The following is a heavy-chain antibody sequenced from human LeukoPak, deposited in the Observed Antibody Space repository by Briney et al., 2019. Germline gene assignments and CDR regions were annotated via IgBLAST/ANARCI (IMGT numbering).Heavy chain of an antibody. CDR3: ARAFSNYYHMDV. V-gene: IGHV3-66*02. CDR2: IYIAGNT. CDR1: GFNVSANY. Sequence: PAVYLRCSCEASGFNVSANYMSWVRQAPGRGLEWVSVIYIAGNTYYTDSVKGRFTISRDNSKNTLCLQMNSLRAEDTAVYYCARAFSNYYHMDVWGKGTTVIVSS. J-gene: IGHJ6*03.